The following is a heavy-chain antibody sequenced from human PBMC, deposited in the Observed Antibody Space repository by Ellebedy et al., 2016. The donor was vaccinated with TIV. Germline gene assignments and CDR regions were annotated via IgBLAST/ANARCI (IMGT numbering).Heavy chain of an antibody. CDR3: ATRVWQDPMDV. D-gene: IGHD2-21*01. CDR1: GHSFTSYG. CDR2: INTGNDNT. Sequence: ASVKVSXXASGHSFTSYGIHWVRQAPGQSLEWMGWINTGNDNTKYSQRLQGRVTITRDTSATTAYMELSGLMSEDTAVYYCATRVWQDPMDVWGQGTTVTVSS. V-gene: IGHV1-3*04. J-gene: IGHJ6*02.